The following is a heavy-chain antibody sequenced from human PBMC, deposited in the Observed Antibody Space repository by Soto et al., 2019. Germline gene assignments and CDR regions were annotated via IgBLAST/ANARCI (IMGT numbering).Heavy chain of an antibody. J-gene: IGHJ5*02. D-gene: IGHD3-22*01. CDR1: GYRFTSYW. CDR3: ARKDKSGYFNWFDP. CDR2: IFPSDSDN. V-gene: IGHV5-51*01. Sequence: GESLNISCRTSGYRFTSYWIAWVRQMPGKGLEWMGIIFPSDSDNRYSPSFQGQVTISADRSTSTVFLQWASLKASDTAVYFCARKDKSGYFNWFDPWGQGTLVTVSS.